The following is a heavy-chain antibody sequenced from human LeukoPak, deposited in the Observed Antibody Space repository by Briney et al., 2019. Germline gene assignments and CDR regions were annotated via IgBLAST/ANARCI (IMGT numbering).Heavy chain of an antibody. CDR2: IYYSGST. V-gene: IGHV4-59*01. J-gene: IGHJ6*03. CDR3: ARGHSGSYFGIYYYYMDV. Sequence: PSETLSLICTVSGGSISSYYWSWIRQPPGKGLEWIGYIYYSGSTNYNPSLKSRVTISVDTSKNQFSLKLSSVTAADTAVYYCARGHSGSYFGIYYYYMDVWGKGTTVTISS. D-gene: IGHD1-26*01. CDR1: GGSISSYY.